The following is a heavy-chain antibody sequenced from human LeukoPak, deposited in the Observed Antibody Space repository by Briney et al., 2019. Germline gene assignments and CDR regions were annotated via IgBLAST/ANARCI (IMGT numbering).Heavy chain of an antibody. CDR2: IYSGGST. Sequence: GGSLRLSCAASGFTVSSNYMSWVRQAPGKGLEWVSVIYSGGSTYYADSVKGRFTISRDNAKNSLYLQMNSLRAEDTAVYYCAGSWSPYDAFDIWGQGTMVSVSS. J-gene: IGHJ3*02. CDR3: AGSWSPYDAFDI. D-gene: IGHD6-13*01. V-gene: IGHV3-53*01. CDR1: GFTVSSNY.